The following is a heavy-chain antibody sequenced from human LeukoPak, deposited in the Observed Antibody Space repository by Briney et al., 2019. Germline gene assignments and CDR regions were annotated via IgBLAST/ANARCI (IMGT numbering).Heavy chain of an antibody. CDR3: ARVFHDSSGYYPYYFDY. J-gene: IGHJ4*02. Sequence: VASVKVSCKASGGTFSSYAISWVRQAPGQGLEWMGGIIPIFGTANYAQKFQGRVTITADESTSTAYMELSSLRSEDTAVYYCARVFHDSSGYYPYYFDYWGQGTLVPVSS. V-gene: IGHV1-69*01. CDR1: GGTFSSYA. CDR2: IIPIFGTA. D-gene: IGHD3-22*01.